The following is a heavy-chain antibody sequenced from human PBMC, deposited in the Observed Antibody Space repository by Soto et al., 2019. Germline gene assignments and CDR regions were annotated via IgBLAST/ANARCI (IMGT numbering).Heavy chain of an antibody. CDR3: ARDLYYYESSGYSARAFDI. V-gene: IGHV1-18*01. D-gene: IGHD3-22*01. Sequence: VSVKVSCKASGYTFTSYGISWVRQAPGQGLEWMGWISAYNGNTNYAQKLQGRVTMTTDTSTSTAYMELRSLRSDDTAVYYCARDLYYYESSGYSARAFDIWGQGTMVT. CDR2: ISAYNGNT. CDR1: GYTFTSYG. J-gene: IGHJ3*02.